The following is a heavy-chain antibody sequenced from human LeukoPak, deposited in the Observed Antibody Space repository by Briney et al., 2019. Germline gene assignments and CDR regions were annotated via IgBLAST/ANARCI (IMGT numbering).Heavy chain of an antibody. CDR2: IYYSGST. J-gene: IGHJ4*02. V-gene: IGHV4-39*01. CDR3: ASLESYCSSTSCSDY. Sequence: SETLSLTCTVSGGSISSSSYYWGWIRQPPGKGLEWIVSIYYSGSTYYNPSLKSRVTISVDTSKNQFSLKLSSVTAADTAVYYCASLESYCSSTSCSDYWGQGTLVTVSS. CDR1: GGSISSSSYY. D-gene: IGHD2-2*01.